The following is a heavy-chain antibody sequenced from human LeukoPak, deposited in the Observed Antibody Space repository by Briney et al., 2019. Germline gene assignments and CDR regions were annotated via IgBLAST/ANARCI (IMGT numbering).Heavy chain of an antibody. CDR1: GFTFSRYG. D-gene: IGHD3-3*01. CDR2: ISYDGSNK. J-gene: IGHJ4*02. Sequence: GGSLRLSCAASGFTFSRYGMHWVRQAPGKGLEWVAVISYDGSNKYYADSVKGRLTISRDNSKNTLYLQMNSLRAEDTAVYYCAKGRGVYDFWSGYYTFDYWGQGTLVTVSS. CDR3: AKGRGVYDFWSGYYTFDY. V-gene: IGHV3-30*18.